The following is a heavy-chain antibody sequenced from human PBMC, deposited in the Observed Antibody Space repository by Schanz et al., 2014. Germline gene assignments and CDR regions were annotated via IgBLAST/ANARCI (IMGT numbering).Heavy chain of an antibody. CDR3: VRELGGVVAFDF. V-gene: IGHV3-48*01. Sequence: EVQLVASGGGLVQPGGSLRLSCAASGFAVDNYYMSCVRQAPGRGLEWVSYVSRSTPDIYYADSVKGRFTMSRDNAKNSVFLQMNSLRAEDAAVYYCVRELGGVVAFDFWGQGTMVTVSS. D-gene: IGHD7-27*01. CDR2: VSRSTPDI. J-gene: IGHJ3*01. CDR1: GFAVDNYY.